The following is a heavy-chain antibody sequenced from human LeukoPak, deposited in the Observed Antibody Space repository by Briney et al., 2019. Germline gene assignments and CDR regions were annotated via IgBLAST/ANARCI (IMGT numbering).Heavy chain of an antibody. CDR3: ARGGNAFDI. CDR2: IYYSGST. D-gene: IGHD1-26*01. CDR1: GGSISSNY. J-gene: IGHJ3*02. Sequence: SETLSLTCTVSGGSISSNYWSWIRQPPGKGLEWIGDIYYSGSTNYNSSLKSRVTISVDTSKNQFSLKLSSVTAADTAVYYCARGGNAFDIWGQGTMVTVSS. V-gene: IGHV4-59*12.